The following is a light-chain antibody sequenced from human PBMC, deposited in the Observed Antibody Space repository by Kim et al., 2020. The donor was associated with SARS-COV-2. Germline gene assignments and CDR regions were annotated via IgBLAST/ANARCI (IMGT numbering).Light chain of an antibody. Sequence: DIVMTQSPLSLPVTPGEPASISCRSSQSLLHSNGYNYLDWYLQKPGQSPQLLIYLGSNRASGVPDRFSGSGSGTDFTLKISRVEAEDVGVYYCMQWGTFGGGTKVDIK. V-gene: IGKV2-28*01. J-gene: IGKJ4*01. CDR1: QSLLHSNGYNY. CDR2: LGS. CDR3: MQWGT.